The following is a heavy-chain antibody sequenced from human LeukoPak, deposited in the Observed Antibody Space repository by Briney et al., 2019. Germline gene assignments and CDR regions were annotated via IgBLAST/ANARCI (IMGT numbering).Heavy chain of an antibody. Sequence: GGSLRLSCAASGFTFSSYSMNWVRQAPGEGLEWVSSISSSSYIYYADSVKGRFTISRDNAKNSLYLQMNSLRAEDTAVYYCARGGEYRNGPDYWGQGTLVTVSS. D-gene: IGHD2/OR15-2a*01. CDR3: ARGGEYRNGPDY. V-gene: IGHV3-21*01. CDR1: GFTFSSYS. J-gene: IGHJ4*02. CDR2: ISSSSYI.